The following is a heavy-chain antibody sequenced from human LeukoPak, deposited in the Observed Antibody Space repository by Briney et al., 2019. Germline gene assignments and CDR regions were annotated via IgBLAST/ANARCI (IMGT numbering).Heavy chain of an antibody. CDR1: GYTFTSYG. V-gene: IGHV1-46*01. Sequence: ASVKVSCKASGYTFTSYGISWVRQAPGQGLEWMGIINPSGGSTSYAQKFQGRVTMTRDMSTSTVYMELSSLRSEDTAVYYCARGGGPGLDIVVTSWFDPWGQGTLVTVSS. CDR2: INPSGGST. D-gene: IGHD2-15*01. J-gene: IGHJ5*02. CDR3: ARGGGPGLDIVVTSWFDP.